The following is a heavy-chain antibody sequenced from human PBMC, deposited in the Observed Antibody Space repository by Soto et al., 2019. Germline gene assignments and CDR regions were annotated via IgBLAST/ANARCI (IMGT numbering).Heavy chain of an antibody. CDR3: AKDRTLYSSSPNPDNWFDP. D-gene: IGHD6-13*01. V-gene: IGHV3-30*18. J-gene: IGHJ5*02. CDR2: ISYNGSNK. Sequence: GGSLRLSCAASGFTFSSYGMHWGRQAPGKGLGGVAVISYNGSNKYYADSVKGRFTISRDNSKNTLYLQMNSLRAEDTAVYYCAKDRTLYSSSPNPDNWFDPWGQGTLVTVSS. CDR1: GFTFSSYG.